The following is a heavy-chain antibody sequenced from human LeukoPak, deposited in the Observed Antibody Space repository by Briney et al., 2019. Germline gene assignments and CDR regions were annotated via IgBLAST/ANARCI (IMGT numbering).Heavy chain of an antibody. CDR2: ITSDSRGI. J-gene: IGHJ4*02. CDR3: AKDPGSGYYPSYFDY. CDR1: GFTYSHYG. Sequence: PGGSLRLSCVASGFTYSHYGMNWVRQAPGKGLEWVSGITSDSRGIYYADSVKGRFTIYRDNSKMTLYLQMNSLRAEDTAVYYCAKDPGSGYYPSYFDYWGQGTLVTVSS. D-gene: IGHD3-22*01. V-gene: IGHV3-23*01.